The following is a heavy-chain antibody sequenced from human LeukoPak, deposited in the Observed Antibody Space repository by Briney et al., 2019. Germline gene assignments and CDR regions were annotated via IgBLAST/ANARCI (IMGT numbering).Heavy chain of an antibody. J-gene: IGHJ6*03. CDR3: ARRSRNDSMWYYYYMDV. CDR1: GGSISSYY. V-gene: IGHV4-59*01. D-gene: IGHD1-1*01. CDR2: IYYSGST. Sequence: TSETLSLTCTVSGGSISSYYWSWIRQPPGKGLEWIGYIYYSGSTNYNPSLKSRVTISVDTSKNKFSLKLSSVTAADTAVYYCARRSRNDSMWYYYYMDVWGKGTTVTVSS.